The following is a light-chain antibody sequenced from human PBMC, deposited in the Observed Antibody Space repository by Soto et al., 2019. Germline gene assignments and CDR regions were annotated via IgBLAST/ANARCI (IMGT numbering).Light chain of an antibody. Sequence: QAVVNQSPSASASLGVSVKLTCTLSSGHSTYAIAWHQQQPDRGPRYLMTLNSDGSHTKADGIPYRFSGSSSGAARYLTITSLQSEDEADYYCQTWDTGTVVFGGGTKLTVL. V-gene: IGLV4-69*01. CDR1: SGHSTYA. J-gene: IGLJ2*01. CDR3: QTWDTGTVV. CDR2: LNSDGSH.